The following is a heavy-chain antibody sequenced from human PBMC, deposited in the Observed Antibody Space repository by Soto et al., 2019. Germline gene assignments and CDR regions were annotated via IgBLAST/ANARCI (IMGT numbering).Heavy chain of an antibody. CDR2: VSGSGDDT. D-gene: IGHD2-15*01. J-gene: IGHJ1*01. CDR1: GFTFSSSA. Sequence: ELRLLESGGGLVQPGGSLRLSCAASGFTFSSSAMNWVRQAPEKGLEWVSTVSGSGDDTYYADSVRGRFTISRDNSKKTLYLQMNSLRAEDTAIYYCAKDGHYCSGGTCYSSHWGQGTLVTVSS. V-gene: IGHV3-23*01. CDR3: AKDGHYCSGGTCYSSH.